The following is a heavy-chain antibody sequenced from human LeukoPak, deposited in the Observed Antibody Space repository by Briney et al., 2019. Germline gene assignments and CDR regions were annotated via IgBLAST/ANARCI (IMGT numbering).Heavy chain of an antibody. J-gene: IGHJ4*02. CDR2: ISSSSSTI. CDR3: ARVGYYYDSSGHQGYFDY. Sequence: GGSLRLSCAASGFTFSSYSMNWVRQAPGKGLEWVSYISSSSSTIYYADSVKGRFTISRDNAKNSLYLQMNSLRAEGTAVYYCARVGYYYDSSGHQGYFDYWGQGTLVTVSS. V-gene: IGHV3-48*04. CDR1: GFTFSSYS. D-gene: IGHD3-22*01.